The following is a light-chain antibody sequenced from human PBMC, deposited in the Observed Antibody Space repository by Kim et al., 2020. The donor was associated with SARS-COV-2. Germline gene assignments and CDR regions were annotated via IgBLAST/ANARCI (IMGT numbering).Light chain of an antibody. CDR3: QQYDNFPWT. CDR2: KAS. Sequence: ASVGDRVTLTCRASESISSHLAWYQQKPGRAPKLLIYKASILESGVPSRFSGSGSGTEFTLSISSLQPDDFATFYCQQYDNFPWTFGRGTKVDIK. CDR1: ESISSH. V-gene: IGKV1-5*03. J-gene: IGKJ1*01.